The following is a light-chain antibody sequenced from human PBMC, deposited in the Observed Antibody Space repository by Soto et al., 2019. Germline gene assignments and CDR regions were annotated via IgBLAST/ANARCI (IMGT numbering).Light chain of an antibody. CDR3: QQLNSYPT. CDR2: AAS. J-gene: IGKJ4*01. CDR1: QSISSW. V-gene: IGKV1-5*01. Sequence: DIRRTQSPSTLSASVGDRVSITCRASQSISSWLAWYQQKPGKAPKLLIYAASTLQSGVPSRFSGSGSGTEFTLTISSLQPEDFATYYCQQLNSYPTFGGGTKVDIK.